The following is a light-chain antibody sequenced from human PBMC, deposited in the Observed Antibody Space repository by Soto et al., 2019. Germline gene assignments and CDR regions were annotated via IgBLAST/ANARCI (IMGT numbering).Light chain of an antibody. J-gene: IGKJ1*01. CDR2: DAS. V-gene: IGKV1-5*01. CDR3: QQYNSYSWT. Sequence: ISITQCPSALSASFGDRVTISGRASQSIGKWLAWYQQKPGIAPKLLIYDASTLERGVPSRFSGIGSGTEFTLIISSLQPDDFATYYCQQYNSYSWTFGQGTKVDIK. CDR1: QSIGKW.